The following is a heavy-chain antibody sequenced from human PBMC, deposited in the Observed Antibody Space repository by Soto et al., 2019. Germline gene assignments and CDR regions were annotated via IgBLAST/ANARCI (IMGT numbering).Heavy chain of an antibody. CDR1: GFTFSSYA. CDR3: AKDSNMYSSSLRGRYFDY. CDR2: ITDSGGST. Sequence: GGYLRLSCAASGFTFSSYAMSWVRQAPGKGLEWVSAITDSGGSTYYADSVKGRFTISRDNSKNTLYLQMNSLRAEDTAVYYCAKDSNMYSSSLRGRYFDYWCQGIWVTVSS. D-gene: IGHD4-4*01. J-gene: IGHJ4*02. V-gene: IGHV3-23*01.